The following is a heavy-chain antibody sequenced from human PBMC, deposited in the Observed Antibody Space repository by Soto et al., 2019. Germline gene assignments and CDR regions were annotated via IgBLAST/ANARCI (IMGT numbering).Heavy chain of an antibody. CDR3: ARVGLYYSDSSGYPRSYGMDV. J-gene: IGHJ6*01. CDR1: GGSISGYY. D-gene: IGHD3-22*01. CDR2: IYTSGST. Sequence: PSETLSLTCTVSGGSISGYYWSWIRQPAGKGLEWIGRIYTSGSTNYNPSLKSRVTMSVDTSKNQFSLKLSSVTAADTALYYCARVGLYYSDSSGYPRSYGMDVWGQGTTVTVS. V-gene: IGHV4-4*07.